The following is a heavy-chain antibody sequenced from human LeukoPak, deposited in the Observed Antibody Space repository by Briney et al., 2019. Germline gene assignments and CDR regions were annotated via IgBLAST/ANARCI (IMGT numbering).Heavy chain of an antibody. CDR3: ARVSTDYYYGMDV. CDR1: GFTFSSYA. J-gene: IGHJ6*02. Sequence: GGSLRLSCAASGFTFSSYAMSWVRQAPGKGLEWVSAISGSGGSTYYADSVKGRFTISGDNSKNTLYLQMNSLRAEDTAVYYCARVSTDYYYGMDVWGQGTTVTVSS. V-gene: IGHV3-23*01. CDR2: ISGSGGST. D-gene: IGHD2-2*01.